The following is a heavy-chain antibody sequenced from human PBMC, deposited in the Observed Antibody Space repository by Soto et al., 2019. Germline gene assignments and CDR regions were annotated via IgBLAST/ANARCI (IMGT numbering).Heavy chain of an antibody. CDR1: GFTFSSYG. D-gene: IGHD3-16*01. J-gene: IGHJ5*02. CDR3: AKDGGFAFAH. Sequence: GGSLRLSGAASGFTFSSYGMHWVRQAPGKGLEWVAVISYDGSNKYYADSVKGRFTISRDNSKNTLYLQMNSLRAEDTAVYYCAKDGGFAFAHWGQGTLVTVSS. CDR2: ISYDGSNK. V-gene: IGHV3-30*18.